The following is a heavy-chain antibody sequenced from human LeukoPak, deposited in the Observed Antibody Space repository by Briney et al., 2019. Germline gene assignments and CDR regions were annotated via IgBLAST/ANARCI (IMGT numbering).Heavy chain of an antibody. Sequence: ASVKVSFKASGGTFSSYAISWVRQAPGQGLEWMGRIIPILGIANYAQKFQGRVTITADKSTSTAYMELSSLRSEDTAVYYCAREEVVRGVIRCWFDPWGQGTLVTVSS. J-gene: IGHJ5*02. CDR3: AREEVVRGVIRCWFDP. V-gene: IGHV1-69*04. CDR1: GGTFSSYA. D-gene: IGHD3-10*01. CDR2: IIPILGIA.